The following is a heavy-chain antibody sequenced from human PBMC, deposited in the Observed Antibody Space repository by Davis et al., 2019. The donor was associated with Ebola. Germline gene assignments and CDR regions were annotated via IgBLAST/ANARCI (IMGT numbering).Heavy chain of an antibody. CDR2: INPSGGST. D-gene: IGHD2-2*02. CDR1: GYTFTSYY. Sequence: AASVKVFCKASGYTFTSYYMHWVRQAPGQGLEWMGIINPSGGSTSYTQKFQGRVTITADKSTSTAYMELSSLRSEDTAVYYCASGPLIVVVPAAISPLPQSYYYYGMDIWGQGTTVTVSS. V-gene: IGHV1-46*01. J-gene: IGHJ6*02. CDR3: ASGPLIVVVPAAISPLPQSYYYYGMDI.